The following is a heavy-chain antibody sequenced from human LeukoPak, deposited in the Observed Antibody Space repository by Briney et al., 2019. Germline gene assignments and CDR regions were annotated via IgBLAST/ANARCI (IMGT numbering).Heavy chain of an antibody. CDR3: ARLIAATGKLYFDY. V-gene: IGHV3-53*01. CDR1: GFTLSSSY. Sequence: GGSLRLSCAPSGFTLSSSYMSCVRHAPGKGLEYVSVIYSGGNVYYAGSVKGEITNSTDNFKNTVYLQMNSLGDEGTAVYYCARLIAATGKLYFDYWGQGTLVTVSS. J-gene: IGHJ4*02. D-gene: IGHD6-13*01. CDR2: IYSGGNV.